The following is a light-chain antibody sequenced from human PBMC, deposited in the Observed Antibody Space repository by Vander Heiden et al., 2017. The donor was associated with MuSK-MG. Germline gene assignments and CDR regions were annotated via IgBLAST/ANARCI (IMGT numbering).Light chain of an antibody. Sequence: DIQMTQLPSSLSASVGDRVTLTCLTSQSIGNYLSWYQHQAGKTPKLLIYAASNLQTGVPSRFSGARSGTDFTLTIDGLQPEDFAIYYCQQTYSARELTFGGGTRVEV. CDR2: AAS. CDR1: QSIGNY. V-gene: IGKV1-39*01. J-gene: IGKJ4*01. CDR3: QQTYSARELT.